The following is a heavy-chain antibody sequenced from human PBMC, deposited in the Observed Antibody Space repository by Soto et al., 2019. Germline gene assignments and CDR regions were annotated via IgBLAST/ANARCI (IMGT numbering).Heavy chain of an antibody. CDR2: VYHTGDT. J-gene: IGHJ5*02. D-gene: IGHD2-21*02. Sequence: SETLSLTCGVSGGTVASSHWWSWVRQSPGRGLEWIGNVYHTGDTNFNPSLQSRVTFSVDKSDNQFSLRLTSVTAADTAVYFCAREIVTAGGNNYFDPWGPGTLVTVSS. V-gene: IGHV4-4*02. CDR3: AREIVTAGGNNYFDP. CDR1: GGTVASSHW.